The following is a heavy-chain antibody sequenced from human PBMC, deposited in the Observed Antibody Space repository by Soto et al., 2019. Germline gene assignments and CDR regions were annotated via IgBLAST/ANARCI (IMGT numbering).Heavy chain of an antibody. Sequence: SVKVCCKASVGTLSSYASSWVRQAPGQGLEWMGGIIPIFGTANYAQKFQGRVTITADESTSTAYMELSSLRSEDTAVYYCARGYDFWSGYWPNQYYYYGMDVWGQGTTVTVSS. D-gene: IGHD3-3*01. CDR3: ARGYDFWSGYWPNQYYYYGMDV. CDR1: VGTLSSYA. J-gene: IGHJ6*02. CDR2: IIPIFGTA. V-gene: IGHV1-69*13.